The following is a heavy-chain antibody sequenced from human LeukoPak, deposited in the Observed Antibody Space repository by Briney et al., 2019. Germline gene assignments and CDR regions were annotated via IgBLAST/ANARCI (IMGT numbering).Heavy chain of an antibody. V-gene: IGHV4-61*02. Sequence: SETLSLTCTVSGGSISSGSYYWSWIRQPAGKGLEWIGRIYTSGSTNYNPSLKSRVTISVDASKNQFSLKLSSVTAADTAVYYCARGRSILWELAYWGQGTLVTVSS. J-gene: IGHJ4*02. CDR3: ARGRSILWELAY. D-gene: IGHD1-26*01. CDR1: GGSISSGSYY. CDR2: IYTSGST.